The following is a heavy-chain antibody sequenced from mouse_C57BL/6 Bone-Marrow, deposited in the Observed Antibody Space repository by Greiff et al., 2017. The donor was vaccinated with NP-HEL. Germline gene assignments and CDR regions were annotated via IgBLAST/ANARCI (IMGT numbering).Heavy chain of an antibody. CDR1: GYTFTSYW. V-gene: IGHV1-64*01. J-gene: IGHJ4*01. CDR3: PYGYYYYAMDY. Sequence: VQLQQSGAELVKPGASVKLSCKASGYTFTSYWMHWVKQRPGQGLEWIGMIHPNSGSPNYNEEFKCKATLTVDKSSSTAYMQLSSLTSEDSSVDYCPYGYYYYAMDYWGQGTSVTVSS. D-gene: IGHD2-2*01. CDR2: IHPNSGSP.